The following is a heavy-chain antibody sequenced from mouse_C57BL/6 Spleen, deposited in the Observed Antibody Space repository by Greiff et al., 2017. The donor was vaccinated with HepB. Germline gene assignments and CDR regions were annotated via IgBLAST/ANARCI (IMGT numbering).Heavy chain of an antibody. CDR2: ISSGGSYT. V-gene: IGHV5-6*01. D-gene: IGHD2-4*01. CDR1: GFTFRSYG. Sequence: EVKLMESGGDLVKPGGSLKLSCAASGFTFRSYGMSWVRQTPDKRLEWVATISSGGSYTYYPDSVKGRFTISRDNAKNTLYLQMSSLKSEDTAMYYCARQGEIYYDYDWFAYWGQGTLVTVSA. CDR3: ARQGEIYYDYDWFAY. J-gene: IGHJ3*01.